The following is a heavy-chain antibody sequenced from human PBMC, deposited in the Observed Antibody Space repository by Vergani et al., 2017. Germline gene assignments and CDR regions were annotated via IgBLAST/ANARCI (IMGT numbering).Heavy chain of an antibody. V-gene: IGHV4-39*01. CDR2: IYYSGST. Sequence: QLQLQESGPGLVKPSETLSLTCTVSGGSISSSSYYWGWIRQPPGKGLEWIGSIYYSGSTYYNPSLKSRVTISVDTSKNQFSLKLSSVTAADTAVYYCARGKVVVSYYGSGSYYQRPKYYFDYWGQGTLVTVSS. J-gene: IGHJ4*02. CDR1: GGSISSSSYY. CDR3: ARGKVVVSYYGSGSYYQRPKYYFDY. D-gene: IGHD3-10*01.